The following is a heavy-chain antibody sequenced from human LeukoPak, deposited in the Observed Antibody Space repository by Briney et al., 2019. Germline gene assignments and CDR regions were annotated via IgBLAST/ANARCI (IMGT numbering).Heavy chain of an antibody. J-gene: IGHJ4*02. D-gene: IGHD3-9*01. CDR1: GGTFSSYA. Sequence: VASVKVSCKASGGTFSSYAISWVRQAPGQGLEWMGGIIPIFGTANYAQKFQGRVTITTDESTSTAYMELSSLRSEDTAVYYCARAYYDILTGQSRDFDYWGQGTLVTVSS. CDR2: IIPIFGTA. V-gene: IGHV1-69*05. CDR3: ARAYYDILTGQSRDFDY.